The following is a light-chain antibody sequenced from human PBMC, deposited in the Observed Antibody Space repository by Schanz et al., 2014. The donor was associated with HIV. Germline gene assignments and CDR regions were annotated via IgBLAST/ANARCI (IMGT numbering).Light chain of an antibody. CDR2: EVS. Sequence: QSALTQPPSVSGSPGQSVTISCTGTSSDVGNYNRVSWYQQPPGTAPKLMIYEVSNRPSGVPDRFFGSKSGNTASLTISGLQAEDEADYYCSSYAGSNNVVFGGGTKLTVL. CDR3: SSYAGSNNVV. CDR1: SSDVGNYNR. V-gene: IGLV2-18*02. J-gene: IGLJ2*01.